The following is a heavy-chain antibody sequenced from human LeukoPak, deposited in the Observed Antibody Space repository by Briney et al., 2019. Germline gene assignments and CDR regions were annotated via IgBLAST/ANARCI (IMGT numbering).Heavy chain of an antibody. V-gene: IGHV3-48*03. J-gene: IGHJ4*02. CDR3: AKDAPYYYDSSGSTLDY. CDR1: GFTFSSYE. D-gene: IGHD3-22*01. CDR2: ISSSGSTI. Sequence: GGSLRLSCAASGFTFSSYEMNWVRQAPGKGLEWVSYISSSGSTIYYADSVKGRFTISRDNAKNSLYLQMNSLRAEDTAVYYCAKDAPYYYDSSGSTLDYWGQGTLVTVSS.